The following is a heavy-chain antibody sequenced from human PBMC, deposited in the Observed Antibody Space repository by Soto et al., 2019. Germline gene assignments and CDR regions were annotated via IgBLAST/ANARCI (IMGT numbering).Heavy chain of an antibody. D-gene: IGHD6-19*01. Sequence: QLQLQESGPGLVKPSETLSLTCTVSGGSISSSSYYWGWIRQPPGKGLEWIGSIYYSGSTYYNPSLKSRVTISVDTSKNQFSLKLSSVTAADTAVYYCARRQWLHDYDYWGQGTLVTVSS. CDR2: IYYSGST. CDR3: ARRQWLHDYDY. J-gene: IGHJ4*02. CDR1: GGSISSSSYY. V-gene: IGHV4-39*01.